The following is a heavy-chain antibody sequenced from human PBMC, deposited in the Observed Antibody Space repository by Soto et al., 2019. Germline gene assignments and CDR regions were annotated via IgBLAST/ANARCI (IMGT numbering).Heavy chain of an antibody. J-gene: IGHJ5*02. CDR1: GGSISSGDYY. CDR2: IYYSGST. V-gene: IGHV4-30-4*01. CDR3: ARGGIAAGNWLDP. D-gene: IGHD6-13*01. Sequence: SETLSLTCTVSGGSISSGDYYWSWIRQPPGKGLEWIGYIYYSGSTYYNPSLKSRVTISVDTSKNQFSLKLSSVTAADTAVYYCARGGIAAGNWLDPWGQGTLVTVSS.